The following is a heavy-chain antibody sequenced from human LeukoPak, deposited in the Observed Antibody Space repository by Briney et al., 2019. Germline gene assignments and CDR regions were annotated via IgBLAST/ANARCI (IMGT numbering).Heavy chain of an antibody. V-gene: IGHV3-23*01. D-gene: IGHD3-22*01. Sequence: PSETLSLTCAVYGGSFSGYYWSWIRQPPGKGLEWVSAISGSGGSTYYADSVKGRFTISRDNSKNTLYLQMNSLRAEDTAVYYCARNPQNYYDSADAFDIWGQGTMVTVSS. CDR2: ISGSGGST. CDR1: GGSFSGYY. CDR3: ARNPQNYYDSADAFDI. J-gene: IGHJ3*02.